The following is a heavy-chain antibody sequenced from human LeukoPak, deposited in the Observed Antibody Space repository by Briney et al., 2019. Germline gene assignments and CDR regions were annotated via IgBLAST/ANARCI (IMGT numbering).Heavy chain of an antibody. CDR3: ASLYSGSYFDY. Sequence: ASVKVSCKASGGTFSSYAISWVRQAPGQGLEWMGWISAYNGNTNYAQKLQGRVTMTTDTSTSTAYMELRSLRSDDTAVYYCASLYSGSYFDYWGQGTLVTVSS. D-gene: IGHD1-26*01. CDR1: GGTFSSYA. CDR2: ISAYNGNT. V-gene: IGHV1-18*01. J-gene: IGHJ4*02.